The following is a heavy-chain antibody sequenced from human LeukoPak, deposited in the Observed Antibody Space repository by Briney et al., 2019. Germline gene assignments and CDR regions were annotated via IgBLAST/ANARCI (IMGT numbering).Heavy chain of an antibody. Sequence: PSETLSLTCTVSGGSISSSSYYWGWIRQPPGKGLEWIGSIYYSGSTYYNPSLKSRVTISVDTSKNQFSLKLSSVTAADTAVYYCARDYRGDWYFDLWGRGTLVTVSS. CDR2: IYYSGST. CDR3: ARDYRGDWYFDL. V-gene: IGHV4-39*07. CDR1: GGSISSSSYY. J-gene: IGHJ2*01.